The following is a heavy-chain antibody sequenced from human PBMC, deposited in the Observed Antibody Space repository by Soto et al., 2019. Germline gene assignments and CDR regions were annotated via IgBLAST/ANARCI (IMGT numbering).Heavy chain of an antibody. J-gene: IGHJ4*02. CDR2: INWNAGSI. CDR3: AKALSGYTYGPFDY. CDR1: GFTFDDYA. V-gene: IGHV3-9*01. D-gene: IGHD5-18*01. Sequence: SLRLSCAASGFTFDDYAMHWVRQASGKGLEWVSVINWNAGSIGYADSVKGRFTISKDIAKNSLYLQMNSLRAEDTALYYCAKALSGYTYGPFDYWGRGTLVTVSS.